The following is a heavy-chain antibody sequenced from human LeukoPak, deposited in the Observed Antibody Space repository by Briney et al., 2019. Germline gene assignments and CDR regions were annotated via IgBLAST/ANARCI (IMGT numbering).Heavy chain of an antibody. CDR3: ARAVVPAATPSWFDS. Sequence: PGGSLRLSCAASGFTFSSYSMNWVRQAPGKGLEWVSSISSSSSYVYYADSVKGRFTISRDNAKNSLYLQMNSLRAEDTAVYYCARAVVPAATPSWFDSWGQGTLVTVSS. J-gene: IGHJ5*01. V-gene: IGHV3-21*01. CDR1: GFTFSSYS. D-gene: IGHD2-2*01. CDR2: ISSSSSYV.